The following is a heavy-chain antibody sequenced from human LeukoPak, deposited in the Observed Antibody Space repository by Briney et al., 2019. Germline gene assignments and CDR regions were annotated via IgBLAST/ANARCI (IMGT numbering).Heavy chain of an antibody. D-gene: IGHD3-22*01. V-gene: IGHV4-34*01. CDR2: INHSGST. J-gene: IGHJ6*03. Sequence: SETLSLTCAVYGGSFSGYYWSWVRQPPGKGLEWIGEINHSGSTNYNPSLKSRVTISVDTSKNQFSLKLSSVTAADTAVYYCARGGEVVVARPRYMDVWGKGTTVTVSS. CDR1: GGSFSGYY. CDR3: ARGGEVVVARPRYMDV.